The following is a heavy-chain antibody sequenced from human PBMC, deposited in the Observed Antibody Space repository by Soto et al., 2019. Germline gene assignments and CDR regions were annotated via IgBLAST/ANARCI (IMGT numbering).Heavy chain of an antibody. CDR3: TRDLGGQLLHPYYYYYYMDV. Sequence: VQLVESGGGLVQPGRSLRLSCTASGFTFGDYAMSWFRQAPGKGLEWVGFIRSKAYGGTTEYAASVKGRFTISRDDSKSIAYLQMNSLKTEDTAVYYCTRDLGGQLLHPYYYYYYMDVWGKGTTVTVSS. CDR1: GFTFGDYA. V-gene: IGHV3-49*03. J-gene: IGHJ6*03. D-gene: IGHD2-2*02. CDR2: IRSKAYGGTT.